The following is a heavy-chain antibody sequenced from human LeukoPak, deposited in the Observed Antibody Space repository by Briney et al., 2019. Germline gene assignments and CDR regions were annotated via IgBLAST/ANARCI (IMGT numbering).Heavy chain of an antibody. CDR2: ISGSGGST. CDR3: AKTPQPYCGGDCSHFDY. Sequence: GESLRLSCAVSGFTFSSNAMSWVRQAPGKGLEWVSAISGSGGSTYYADSVKGRFTISRDNSKNTLYLQVNSLRAEDTAVYYCAKTPQPYCGGDCSHFDYWGQGTLVTVSS. V-gene: IGHV3-23*01. CDR1: GFTFSSNA. J-gene: IGHJ4*02. D-gene: IGHD2-21*02.